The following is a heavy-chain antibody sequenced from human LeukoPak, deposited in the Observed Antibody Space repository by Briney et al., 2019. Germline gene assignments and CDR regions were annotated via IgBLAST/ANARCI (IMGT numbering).Heavy chain of an antibody. CDR2: ISGSGGST. D-gene: IGHD3-9*01. CDR1: GFTFSSYA. Sequence: PGGSLRLSCAASGFTFSSYAMSWVRQAPGKGLEWVSAISGSGGSTYYADSVKGRFTISRDNSKNTLYLQMNSLRAEDTAVHYWAGYYDFLTGYSYFDYGGRGTLVTVSS. J-gene: IGHJ4*02. V-gene: IGHV3-23*01. CDR3: AGYYDFLTGYSYFDY.